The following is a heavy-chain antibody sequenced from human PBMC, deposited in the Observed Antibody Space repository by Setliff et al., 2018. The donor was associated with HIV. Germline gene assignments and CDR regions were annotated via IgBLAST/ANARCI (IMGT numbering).Heavy chain of an antibody. CDR2: MNPNSGVS. D-gene: IGHD3-22*01. V-gene: IGHV1-8*01. CDR1: ATFTNVD. CDR3: ARAAEDSSGYFGYYYYYMDV. Sequence: ASVKVSCKASATFTNVDIHWLRRATGQGLEWMGWMNPNSGVSGYAQKFQGRATMTRNTSISTVYMELRSLRYEDTAVYYCARAAEDSSGYFGYYYYYMDVWGKGTTVTVSS. J-gene: IGHJ6*03.